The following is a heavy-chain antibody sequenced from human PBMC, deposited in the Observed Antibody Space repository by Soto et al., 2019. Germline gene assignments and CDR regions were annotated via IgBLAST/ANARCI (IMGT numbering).Heavy chain of an antibody. V-gene: IGHV3-30-3*01. Sequence: GGSLRLSCAASGFTFSSYAMHWVRQAPGKGLEWVAVISYDGSNKYYADSVKGRFTISRDNSKNTLYLQMNSLRAEDTAVYYCASSNYDSSGYYYEFDYWGQGTLVTVSS. CDR3: ASSNYDSSGYYYEFDY. D-gene: IGHD3-22*01. CDR1: GFTFSSYA. CDR2: ISYDGSNK. J-gene: IGHJ4*02.